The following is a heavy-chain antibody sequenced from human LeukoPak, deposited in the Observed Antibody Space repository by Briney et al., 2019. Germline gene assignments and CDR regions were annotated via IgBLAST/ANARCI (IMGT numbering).Heavy chain of an antibody. CDR1: GFTFDDYA. V-gene: IGHV3-43*02. CDR2: ISGNGGNT. Sequence: GRSLRLSCAASGFTFDDYAMHWVRQAPGKGLEWVSLISGNGGNTYYADSVKGRFTISRDNSKNSLYLQMNSLRTEDTALYYCAKDISNWNSRHFDYWGQGTLVTVSS. D-gene: IGHD1-7*01. CDR3: AKDISNWNSRHFDY. J-gene: IGHJ4*02.